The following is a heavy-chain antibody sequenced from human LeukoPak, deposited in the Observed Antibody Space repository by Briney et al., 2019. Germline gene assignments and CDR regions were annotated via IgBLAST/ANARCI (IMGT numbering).Heavy chain of an antibody. V-gene: IGHV1-18*01. CDR2: ISAYNGNT. J-gene: IGHJ3*02. CDR3: ATSQDSSGYWNDAFDI. Sequence: ASVKVSCKASGYTFTSYGISWVRQAPGQGLEWMRWISAYNGNTNYAQKLQGRVTMTTDTSTSTAYMELRSLRSEDTAVYYCATSQDSSGYWNDAFDIWGQGTMVTVSS. D-gene: IGHD3-22*01. CDR1: GYTFTSYG.